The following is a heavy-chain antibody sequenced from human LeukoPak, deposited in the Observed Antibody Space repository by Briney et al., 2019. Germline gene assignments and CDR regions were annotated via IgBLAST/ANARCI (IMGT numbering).Heavy chain of an antibody. CDR2: IYYSGST. Sequence: KPSETLSLTCTVSGGSISSYYWSWIRQPPGKGLEWIGYIYYSGSTNYNPSLKSRVTISVDTSKNQFSLKLSSVTAADTAVYYCARLGGSTGGAFDIWGQGTMVTVSS. CDR3: ARLGGSTGGAFDI. V-gene: IGHV4-59*08. J-gene: IGHJ3*02. CDR1: GGSISSYY. D-gene: IGHD1-26*01.